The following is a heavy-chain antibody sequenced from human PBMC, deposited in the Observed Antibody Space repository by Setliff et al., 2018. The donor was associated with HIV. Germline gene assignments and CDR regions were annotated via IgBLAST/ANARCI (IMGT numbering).Heavy chain of an antibody. CDR3: AKIQNPQGYYYDSSGYYPHPGSPDY. V-gene: IGHV3-30*02. CDR2: IRYDGSNK. D-gene: IGHD3-22*01. CDR1: GFTFSSYG. Sequence: GSLRLSCAASGFTFSSYGMHWVRQAPGKGLEWVAFIRYDGSNKYYADSVKGRFTISRYNSKNTLYLQMNSLRAEDTAVYYCAKIQNPQGYYYDSSGYYPHPGSPDYWGQGTLDTVSS. J-gene: IGHJ4*02.